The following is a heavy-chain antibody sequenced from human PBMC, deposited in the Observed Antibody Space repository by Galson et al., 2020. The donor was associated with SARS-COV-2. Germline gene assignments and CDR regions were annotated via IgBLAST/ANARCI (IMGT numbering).Heavy chain of an antibody. V-gene: IGHV3-23*01. CDR2: IDSTGGFI. J-gene: IGHJ6*03. Sequence: GESLKISCGGSGFIFSVYAMNWVRQAPGKGLEWVATIDSTGGFIYYQDSMQGRFTISRDNSKDTVFLQMNSLRAEDTAVYHCAKTLVGNGGYMDVWGKGTTVTVSS. D-gene: IGHD2-2*01. CDR3: AKTLVGNGGYMDV. CDR1: GFIFSVYA.